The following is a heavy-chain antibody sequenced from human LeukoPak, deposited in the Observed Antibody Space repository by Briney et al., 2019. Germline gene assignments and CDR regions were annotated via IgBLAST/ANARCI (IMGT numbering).Heavy chain of an antibody. V-gene: IGHV3-74*01. Sequence: GGSLRLSCAASGFTFSTDWMHWVRQAPGKGPVWVSRINGDVTSTDYADSVRGRFTISRDNAKNTLYLQMNSLRAEDTAVYYCTRWIWFGENLDYWGQGTLVTVSS. CDR2: INGDVTST. CDR1: GFTFSTDW. CDR3: TRWIWFGENLDY. J-gene: IGHJ4*02. D-gene: IGHD3-10*01.